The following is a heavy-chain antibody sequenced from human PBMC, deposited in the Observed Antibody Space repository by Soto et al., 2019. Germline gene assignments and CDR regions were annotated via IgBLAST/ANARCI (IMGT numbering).Heavy chain of an antibody. CDR1: GGTFSSYA. J-gene: IGHJ4*02. V-gene: IGHV1-69*12. CDR2: IIPIFGTA. CDR3: AGAHYDVWGSYRYLFD. D-gene: IGHD3-16*02. Sequence: QVQLVQSGAEVKKPGSSVKVSCKASGGTFSSYAISWVRQAPGQGLEWMGGIIPIFGTANYAQKFQGRVTITADESTSTAYMELRSLRSEDTAVYYCAGAHYDVWGSYRYLFDWGQGTLVTVSS.